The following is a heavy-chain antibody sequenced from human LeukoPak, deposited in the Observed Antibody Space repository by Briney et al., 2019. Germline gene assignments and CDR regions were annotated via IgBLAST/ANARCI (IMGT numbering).Heavy chain of an antibody. V-gene: IGHV3-74*01. D-gene: IGHD1-14*01. CDR1: GFTFSIYA. Sequence: GGSLRLSCAASGFTFSIYAMTWVRQAPGKGLVWVSRVTSDESSTDYADAVKGRFTISRDNAKNTLYLQMNSLRVEDTAMYYCARSPDFRYYFAYWGQGTLVTVSS. CDR2: VTSDESST. CDR3: ARSPDFRYYFAY. J-gene: IGHJ4*02.